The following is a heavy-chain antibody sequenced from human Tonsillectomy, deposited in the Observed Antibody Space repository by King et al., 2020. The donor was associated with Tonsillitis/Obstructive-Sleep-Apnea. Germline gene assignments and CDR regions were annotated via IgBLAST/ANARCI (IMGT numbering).Heavy chain of an antibody. CDR3: VKEVGFGSGFDY. D-gene: IGHD3-3*01. CDR1: GFTFSSYA. V-gene: IGHV3-23*04. J-gene: IGHJ4*02. Sequence: VQLVESGGGLVQPGGSLRLSCAASGFTFSSYAMSWVRQAPGKGLEWVSDISGSGGGTYYADSGKGRFTISRDNSKNMLYLQMNRLRAEDTAVYHCVKEVGFGSGFDYWGQGTLVTVSS. CDR2: ISGSGGGT.